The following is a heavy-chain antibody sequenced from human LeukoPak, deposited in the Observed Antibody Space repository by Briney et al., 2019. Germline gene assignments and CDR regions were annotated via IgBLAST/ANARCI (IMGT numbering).Heavy chain of an antibody. J-gene: IGHJ4*02. D-gene: IGHD3-9*01. CDR3: AKGKFYYDILTGYYSPELDY. Sequence: GGSLRLSCAASGFTFRSYAMSWVRQAPGKGVEWVSAISGSGGSTYYADSVKGRFTISRDNSKNTLYLQMNSLRAEDTAVYYCAKGKFYYDILTGYYSPELDYWGQGTLVTVSS. CDR2: ISGSGGST. V-gene: IGHV3-23*01. CDR1: GFTFRSYA.